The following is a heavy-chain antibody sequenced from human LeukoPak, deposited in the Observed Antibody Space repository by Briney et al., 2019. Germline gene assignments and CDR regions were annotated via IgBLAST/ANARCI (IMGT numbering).Heavy chain of an antibody. J-gene: IGHJ4*02. D-gene: IGHD7-27*01. CDR3: AKDAPHWGSYHYFDY. V-gene: IGHV3-30*01. Sequence: GRSLRLSYAASGFTFSSYAMHWVRQAPGKGLEWVAVISYDGSNKYYADSVKGRFTISRDNSKNTLYLQMNSLRAEDTAVYYCAKDAPHWGSYHYFDYWGQGTLVTVSS. CDR1: GFTFSSYA. CDR2: ISYDGSNK.